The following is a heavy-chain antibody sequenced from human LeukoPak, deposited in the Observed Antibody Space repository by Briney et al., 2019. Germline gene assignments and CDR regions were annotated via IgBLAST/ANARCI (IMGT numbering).Heavy chain of an antibody. D-gene: IGHD3-9*01. Sequence: SVKVSCKASGGTFSSYAISWVRQAPGQGLEWMGGIIPIFGTANCAQKFQGRVTITADESTSTAYMELSSLRSEDTAVYYCARAPIYYDILTGYYDDKTYFDYWGQGTLVTVSS. CDR2: IIPIFGTA. CDR3: ARAPIYYDILTGYYDDKTYFDY. J-gene: IGHJ4*02. CDR1: GGTFSSYA. V-gene: IGHV1-69*13.